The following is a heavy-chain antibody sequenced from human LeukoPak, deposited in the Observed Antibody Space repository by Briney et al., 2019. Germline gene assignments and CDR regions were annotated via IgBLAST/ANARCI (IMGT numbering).Heavy chain of an antibody. CDR2: ISSSSSTI. J-gene: IGHJ5*02. CDR1: GFTFSSYS. D-gene: IGHD2-21*02. Sequence: GGSLRLSCAASGFTFSSYSMNWVRQAPGKGLEWVSYISSSSSTIYYADSVKGRFTISRDNAKNSLYLQMNSLRAEDTAVYYCARGTWIAYCGGDCYYNWFDPWGQGTLVTVSS. V-gene: IGHV3-48*04. CDR3: ARGTWIAYCGGDCYYNWFDP.